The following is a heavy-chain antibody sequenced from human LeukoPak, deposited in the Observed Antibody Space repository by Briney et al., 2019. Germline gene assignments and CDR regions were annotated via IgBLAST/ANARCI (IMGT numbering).Heavy chain of an antibody. CDR2: YI. J-gene: IGHJ3*02. D-gene: IGHD3-3*01. V-gene: IGHV3-21*01. Sequence: YIYYADSVKGRFTISRDNAKNSLYLQMNSLRAEDTAVYYCARENNYDFWSGRRSDAFDIWGQGTMVTVSS. CDR3: ARENNYDFWSGRRSDAFDI.